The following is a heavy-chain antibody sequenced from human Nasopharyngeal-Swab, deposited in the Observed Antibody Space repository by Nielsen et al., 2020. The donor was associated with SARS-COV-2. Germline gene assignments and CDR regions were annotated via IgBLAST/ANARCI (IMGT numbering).Heavy chain of an antibody. Sequence: GESLKISCAASGFTFSSYGMHWVRQAPGKGLEWVAVIWYDGSNKYYADSVKGRFTISRDNSKNTLYLQMNSLRAEDTAVYYCARMDTAMASYYYYYYGMDVWGQGTTVTVSS. CDR3: ARMDTAMASYYYYYYGMDV. J-gene: IGHJ6*02. CDR2: IWYDGSNK. D-gene: IGHD5-18*01. V-gene: IGHV3-33*01. CDR1: GFTFSSYG.